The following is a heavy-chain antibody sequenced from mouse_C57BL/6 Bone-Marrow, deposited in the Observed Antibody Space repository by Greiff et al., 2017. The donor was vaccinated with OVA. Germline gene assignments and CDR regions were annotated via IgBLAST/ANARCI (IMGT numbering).Heavy chain of an antibody. CDR3: TTRGAFAY. CDR2: IDPENGDT. V-gene: IGHV14-4*01. Sequence: EVQVVESGAELVRPGASVKLSCTASGFNIKDDYMHWVKQRPEQGLEWIGWIDPENGDTEYASKFQGKATITADTSSNTAYLQLSSLTSEDTAVYYCTTRGAFAYWGQGTLVTVSA. CDR1: GFNIKDDY. J-gene: IGHJ3*01.